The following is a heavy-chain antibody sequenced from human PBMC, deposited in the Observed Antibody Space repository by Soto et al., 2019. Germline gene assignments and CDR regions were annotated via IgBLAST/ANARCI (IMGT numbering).Heavy chain of an antibody. D-gene: IGHD3-3*01. J-gene: IGHJ6*03. Sequence: EVQLVESGGGLVQPGGSLRLSCAVSGFAFSSYWMHWVRQTPGKGLVWVSRINSDGTGTAYADSVKGRFTISRDNAKDTLYLEMNSLRAEDTAVYYCARDGWDLEWLLRVYSYMDVWGKGTTVTVSS. CDR3: ARDGWDLEWLLRVYSYMDV. V-gene: IGHV3-74*01. CDR1: GFAFSSYW. CDR2: INSDGTGT.